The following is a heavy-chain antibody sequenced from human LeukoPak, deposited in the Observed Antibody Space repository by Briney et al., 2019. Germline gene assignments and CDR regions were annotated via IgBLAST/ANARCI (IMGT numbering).Heavy chain of an antibody. CDR3: AREGGEIDSGSYSCY. J-gene: IGHJ4*02. D-gene: IGHD3-16*01. Sequence: PGGSLRLSCAASGFTFSSYAMSWVRQAPGKGLEWVSCIRGSDSHIFYADSVKGRFTTSRDNAKNSLFLQMNGLRAEDTAVYYCAREGGEIDSGSYSCYWGQGTLVTVSS. V-gene: IGHV3-21*06. CDR2: IRGSDSHI. CDR1: GFTFSSYA.